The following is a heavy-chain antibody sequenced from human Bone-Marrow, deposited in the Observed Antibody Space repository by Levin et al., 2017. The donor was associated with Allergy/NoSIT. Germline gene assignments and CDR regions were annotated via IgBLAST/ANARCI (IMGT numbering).Heavy chain of an antibody. Sequence: SQTLSLTCAVYGGSFSGYYWSWIRQPPGKGLEWIGEINHSGSTNYNPSLKSRVTISVDTSKNQFSLKLSSVTAADTAVYYCARSDYYDSSGYSKPPNDAFDIWGQGTMVTVSS. D-gene: IGHD3-22*01. CDR3: ARSDYYDSSGYSKPPNDAFDI. CDR1: GGSFSGYY. J-gene: IGHJ3*02. CDR2: INHSGST. V-gene: IGHV4-34*01.